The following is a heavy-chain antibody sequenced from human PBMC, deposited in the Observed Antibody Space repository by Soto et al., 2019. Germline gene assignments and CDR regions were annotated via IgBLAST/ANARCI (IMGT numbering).Heavy chain of an antibody. CDR2: IYPSDSYT. D-gene: IGHD3-10*01. CDR1: GYSFTSYW. V-gene: IGHV5-10-1*01. CDR3: ARHNQLGEYIWFDP. Sequence: PGESLKISCKGSGYSFTSYWISWVRQMPGKGLEWMGMIYPSDSYTNYSPSFQGHVTISADKPISTAYLQWSSLKASDTAMYYCARHNQLGEYIWFDPWGQGTLVTVSS. J-gene: IGHJ5*02.